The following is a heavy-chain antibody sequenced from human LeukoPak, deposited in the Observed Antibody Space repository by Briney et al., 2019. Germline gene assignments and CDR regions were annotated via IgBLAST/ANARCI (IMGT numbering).Heavy chain of an antibody. V-gene: IGHV3-23*01. D-gene: IGHD6-6*01. CDR3: ARLISTSSSRFSDY. J-gene: IGHJ4*02. CDR2: ISISGENT. CDR1: GFTFSSYA. Sequence: GGSLRLACAASGFTFSSYAMSWVRQAPGKGLEWVSAISISGENTYYADSVKGRFTISRDTSRNTLYLQMHSLRAEDTAVYYCARLISTSSSRFSDYWGQGTLATVSS.